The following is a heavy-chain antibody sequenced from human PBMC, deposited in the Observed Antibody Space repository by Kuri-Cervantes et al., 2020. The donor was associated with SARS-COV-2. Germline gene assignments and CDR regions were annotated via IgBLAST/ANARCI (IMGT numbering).Heavy chain of an antibody. J-gene: IGHJ4*02. CDR2: IKGGSGTT. CDR3: ARDLGVAPDF. V-gene: IGHV3-23*01. CDR1: GFTFSSYA. Sequence: GGSLRLSCAASGFTFSSYAMSWVRQAPGKGLEWVSCIKGGSGTTYYAASVKCRFTVSRDNAKNTLYLLMSSLRVEDTAMYYCARDLGVAPDFWGQGTQVTVSS. D-gene: IGHD3-16*01.